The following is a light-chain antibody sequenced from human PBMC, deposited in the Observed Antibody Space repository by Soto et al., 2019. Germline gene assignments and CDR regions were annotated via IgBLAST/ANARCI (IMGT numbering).Light chain of an antibody. CDR1: SSDVGSYNL. CDR2: EGS. Sequence: QSALTQPASVSGSPGQSITISCTGTSSDVGSYNLVSWFQQHPGRAPKLMIYEGSKRPSGVSTRFSGSKSGNTASLTISGLQAEDEADYYCSSYASSTTYVVFGGGTTVTVL. V-gene: IGLV2-23*01. J-gene: IGLJ2*01. CDR3: SSYASSTTYVV.